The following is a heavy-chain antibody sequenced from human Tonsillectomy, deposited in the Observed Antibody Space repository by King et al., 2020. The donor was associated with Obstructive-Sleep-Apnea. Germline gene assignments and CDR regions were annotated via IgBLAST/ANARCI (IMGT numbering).Heavy chain of an antibody. D-gene: IGHD2-21*02. CDR3: ARDGELVVTAILYFDY. V-gene: IGHV3-30*03. CDR1: GFTFSSYG. J-gene: IGHJ4*02. Sequence: QVQLVESGGGVVHPGRSLRLSCAASGFTFSSYGMHWVRQAPGKGLEWVAFVSYDGSDKDYADSVEGRFTISRDNSKNTLYLQMNSLRADDAAMYYCARDGELVVTAILYFDYWGPGTLVTVSS. CDR2: VSYDGSDK.